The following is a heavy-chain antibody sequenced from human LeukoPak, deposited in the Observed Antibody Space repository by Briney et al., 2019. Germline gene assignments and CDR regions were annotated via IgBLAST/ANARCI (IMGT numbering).Heavy chain of an antibody. Sequence: TSVKVSCKASGFTFTSSAMQWVRQARGQRLEWIGWIVVGSGNTNYAQKFQERVTITRDMSTSTAYTELSSLRSEDTAVYYCAATVGMVRGPSGMDVWGQGTTVTVSS. D-gene: IGHD3-10*01. CDR3: AATVGMVRGPSGMDV. V-gene: IGHV1-58*02. J-gene: IGHJ6*02. CDR2: IVVGSGNT. CDR1: GFTFTSSA.